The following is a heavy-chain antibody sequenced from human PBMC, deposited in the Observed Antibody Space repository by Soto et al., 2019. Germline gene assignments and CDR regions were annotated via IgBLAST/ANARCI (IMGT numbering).Heavy chain of an antibody. Sequence: PSETLSLTCTVSHGSVSSDRFYWTWLRQHPGQGLGWIGYIYYRGNTYYRPSIKRRVSISIETYQNQFSLRLTSATAVDTAGYFWAESGYGISYFDHWGQGTLVTVSS. CDR1: HGSVSSDRFY. V-gene: IGHV4-31*03. J-gene: IGHJ4*01. CDR3: AESGYGISYFDH. D-gene: IGHD2-15*01. CDR2: IYYRGNT.